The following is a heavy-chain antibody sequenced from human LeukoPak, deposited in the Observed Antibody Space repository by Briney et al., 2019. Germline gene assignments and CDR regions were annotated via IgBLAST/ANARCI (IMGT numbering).Heavy chain of an antibody. CDR2: INEDATTI. Sequence: GGSLRLSCAASGFAFSAYWMHWVRQAPGKGLEWVSRINEDATTITYADSVKGRFVISRDNSKKSLYLQMNNLRAEDTAVYYCVRDLILVWTPGDDFDFWGQGTLVIVSS. V-gene: IGHV3-74*01. J-gene: IGHJ4*02. D-gene: IGHD3-16*01. CDR3: VRDLILVWTPGDDFDF. CDR1: GFAFSAYW.